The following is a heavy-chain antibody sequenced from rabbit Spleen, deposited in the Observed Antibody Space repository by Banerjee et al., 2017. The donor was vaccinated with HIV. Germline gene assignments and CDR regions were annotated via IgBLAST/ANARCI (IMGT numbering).Heavy chain of an antibody. CDR3: ARDLTGVIGWNFNL. V-gene: IGHV1S40*01. CDR1: GVSFSYSSY. D-gene: IGHD1-1*01. J-gene: IGHJ4*01. CDR2: IDAGSSGFT. Sequence: QSLEESGGDLVKPGASLTLTCTASGVSFSYSSYMCWVRQAPGKGLEWIACIDAGSSGFTYFATWAKGRFTISKTSSTTVTLQMTSLTAADTATYFCARDLTGVIGWNFNLWGQGTLVTVS.